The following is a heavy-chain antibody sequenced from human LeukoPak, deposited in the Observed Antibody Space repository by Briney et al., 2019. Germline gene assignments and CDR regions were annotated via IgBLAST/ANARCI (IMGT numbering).Heavy chain of an antibody. J-gene: IGHJ5*02. CDR3: ARDQYYYGSGSYYWFDP. D-gene: IGHD3-10*01. V-gene: IGHV4-4*07. CDR2: IHTSGST. Sequence: SETLSLTCTVSGGSISNYYWSWIRQPAGKGLEWIGRIHTSGSTNYNPSLKSRVTMSVDTSKNQFSLKLSSVTAADTAVYYCARDQYYYGSGSYYWFDPWGQGTLVTVSS. CDR1: GGSISNYY.